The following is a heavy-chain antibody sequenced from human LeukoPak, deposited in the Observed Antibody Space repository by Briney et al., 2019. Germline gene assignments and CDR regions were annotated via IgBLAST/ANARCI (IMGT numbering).Heavy chain of an antibody. V-gene: IGHV4-4*07. Sequence: SETLSLTCTVSGGSISSYYWSWIRQPAGKGLEWIGRIYTSGSTNYNPSLKSRVTISVDTSKNQFSLKLSSVTAADTAVYYCARAIFTYYYDSSGYVRLFNPAPFDYWGQGTLVTVSS. CDR2: IYTSGST. CDR3: ARAIFTYYYDSSGYVRLFNPAPFDY. D-gene: IGHD3-22*01. CDR1: GGSISSYY. J-gene: IGHJ4*02.